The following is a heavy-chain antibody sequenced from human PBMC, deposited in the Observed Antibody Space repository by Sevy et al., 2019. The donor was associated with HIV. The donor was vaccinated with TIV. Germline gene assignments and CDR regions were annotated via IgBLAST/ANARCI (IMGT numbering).Heavy chain of an antibody. Sequence: ASVKVSCKVSGYTLSEFSMHWVRQAPGKGLEWMGSFDPEKGETIYAQKFQGRVTMTEDTSTDTAYMELSVLRSEDTAVYYCAADWGGYCSACTCYIWGQGTLVTVSS. D-gene: IGHD2-15*01. J-gene: IGHJ4*02. V-gene: IGHV1-24*01. CDR2: FDPEKGET. CDR1: GYTLSEFS. CDR3: AADWGGYCSACTCYI.